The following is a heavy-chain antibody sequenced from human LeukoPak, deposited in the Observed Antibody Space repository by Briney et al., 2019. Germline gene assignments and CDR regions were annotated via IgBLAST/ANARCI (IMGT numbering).Heavy chain of an antibody. D-gene: IGHD6-19*01. CDR3: ARGAAVAGTGEKWFDP. CDR1: GGSITSYY. V-gene: IGHV4-59*01. CDR2: IYYSGST. Sequence: PSETLSLTCTVSGGSITSYYWNWIRQPPGKGLEWIGSIYYSGSTNYSPSLKSRVTISVDTSKNQFSLKLSSVTAADTAVYYCARGAAVAGTGEKWFDPWGQGTLVTVSS. J-gene: IGHJ5*02.